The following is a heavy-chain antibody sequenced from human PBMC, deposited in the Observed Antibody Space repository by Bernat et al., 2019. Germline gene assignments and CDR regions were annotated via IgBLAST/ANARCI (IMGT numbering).Heavy chain of an antibody. D-gene: IGHD6-13*01. Sequence: QVQLQESGPGLVKPSETLSLTCAVSGYSISSGYYWGWIRQPPGKGLEWIGSIYHSGSTYYNPSLKSRVTISVDTSKIQFSLKLSSVTAADTAVYYCARERFVIAAAGKPDDYWGQGTLVTVSS. CDR1: GYSISSGYY. CDR3: ARERFVIAAAGKPDDY. J-gene: IGHJ4*02. CDR2: IYHSGST. V-gene: IGHV4-38-2*02.